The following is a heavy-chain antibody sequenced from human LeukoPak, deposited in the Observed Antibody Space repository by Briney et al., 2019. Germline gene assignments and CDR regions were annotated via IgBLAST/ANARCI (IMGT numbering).Heavy chain of an antibody. CDR1: GFTFSSFW. D-gene: IGHD2-8*01. J-gene: IGHJ4*02. CDR2: IDLNGRGT. V-gene: IGHV3-74*01. CDR3: AKDRDCTNGVCSVDY. Sequence: GGSLRLSCSASGFTFSSFWMHWVRQAPGKGLMWVSRIDLNGRGTTYADSVKGRFTVSRDNAKNTLYLQMNSLRAEDTAVYYCAKDRDCTNGVCSVDYWGQGTLVTVSS.